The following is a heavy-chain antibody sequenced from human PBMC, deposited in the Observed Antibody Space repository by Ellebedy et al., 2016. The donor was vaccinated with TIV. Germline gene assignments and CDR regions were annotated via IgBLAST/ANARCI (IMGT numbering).Heavy chain of an antibody. V-gene: IGHV3-23*01. D-gene: IGHD4-23*01. CDR2: ITESGGNT. Sequence: GESLKISCAASGLTFSSHAMSWVRQAPRKGLECVSSITESGGNTYYADSVKGRFTISRDNSKDTLFLQMNSLRAEDRAIYFCAKDPVGVGPAFDVWGKGTMVTVSS. J-gene: IGHJ3*01. CDR1: GLTFSSHA. CDR3: AKDPVGVGPAFDV.